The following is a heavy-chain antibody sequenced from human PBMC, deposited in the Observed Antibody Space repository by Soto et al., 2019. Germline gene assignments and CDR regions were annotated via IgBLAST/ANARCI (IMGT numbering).Heavy chain of an antibody. J-gene: IGHJ4*02. CDR1: GLTISSYA. CDR2: ISGSGGST. D-gene: IGHD3-3*01. V-gene: IGHV3-23*01. CDR3: AKEITIFGVVTEFDY. Sequence: VGSKRLSCAASGLTISSYAMSWVRQAPGKELEWVSAISGSGGSTYYADSVKGRFTIYRNNSKNTLYLQMNYLRAEDTVVYYCAKEITIFGVVTEFDYWRQGTLVTVSS.